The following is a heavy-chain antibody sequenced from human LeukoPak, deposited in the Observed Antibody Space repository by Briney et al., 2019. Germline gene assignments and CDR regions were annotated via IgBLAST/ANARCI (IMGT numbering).Heavy chain of an antibody. V-gene: IGHV4-59*01. CDR3: ARSTPGWVRGVIIPSYDGMDV. Sequence: PSETLSLTCTLSGGSTNTYYWNWIRQPPGKGLEWIGNIYSSGSTTYNRSLKSRVTITVDTSKNQFSLNLSSVTAADTAVYYCARSTPGWVRGVIIPSYDGMDVWGQGTTVTVSS. CDR2: IYSSGST. CDR1: GGSTNTYY. J-gene: IGHJ6*02. D-gene: IGHD3-10*01.